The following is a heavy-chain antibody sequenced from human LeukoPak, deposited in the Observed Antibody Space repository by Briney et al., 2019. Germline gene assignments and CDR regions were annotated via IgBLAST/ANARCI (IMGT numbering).Heavy chain of an antibody. V-gene: IGHV3-23*01. D-gene: IGHD3-22*01. Sequence: GGSLRLSCAASGFTFSSYAMSRVRQAPGKGLEWVSAISGSGGSTYYADSVKGRFTISRDNSKNTLYLQMDSLRAEDTAVYYCAKDRSYYDSSGYYLFWGQGTLVTVSS. J-gene: IGHJ4*02. CDR3: AKDRSYYDSSGYYLF. CDR2: ISGSGGST. CDR1: GFTFSSYA.